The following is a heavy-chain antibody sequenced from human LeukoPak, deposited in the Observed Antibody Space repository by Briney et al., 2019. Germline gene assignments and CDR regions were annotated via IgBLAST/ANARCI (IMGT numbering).Heavy chain of an antibody. CDR3: AKCTRGWFEDY. CDR1: GFTFSSFV. V-gene: IGHV3-23*01. CDR2: ISDRGDST. J-gene: IGHJ4*02. Sequence: PGGSLRLSCAASGFTFSSFVMNWVRQAPGKGLEWVSTISDRGDSTYYADSVKGWFTISRDNSKNTLYLQMNSLRAEDTAVYYCAKCTRGWFEDYWGQGTLVTVSS. D-gene: IGHD6-19*01.